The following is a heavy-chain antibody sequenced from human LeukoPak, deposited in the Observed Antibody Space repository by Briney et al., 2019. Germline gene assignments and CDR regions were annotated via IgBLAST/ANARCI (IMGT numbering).Heavy chain of an antibody. CDR3: ARESGSYYSGWFDP. D-gene: IGHD1-26*01. CDR1: GGSISSGSYY. CDR2: IYTSGGT. Sequence: SSQTLSLTCTVSGGSISSGSYYWSWIRQRAGKGLEWIGRIYTSGGTNYNPSLKSRVTISVDTSKNQFSLKLSSVTAADTAVYYCARESGSYYSGWFDPWGQGTLVTVSS. V-gene: IGHV4-61*02. J-gene: IGHJ5*02.